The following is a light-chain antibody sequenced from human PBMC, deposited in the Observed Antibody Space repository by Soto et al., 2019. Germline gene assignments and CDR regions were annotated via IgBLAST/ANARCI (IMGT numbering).Light chain of an antibody. V-gene: IGKV3-20*01. CDR1: QSVTANY. J-gene: IGKJ1*01. Sequence: EIALTQSPGTLSLSPGERATLSCRASQSVTANYLAWYQQKPGQAPRLLIYAASIGATGIPDRFSGSGSGTDFTLTISRLEPEDSAVYYCLQYGIPLWTFGQGTMVEIK. CDR3: LQYGIPLWT. CDR2: AAS.